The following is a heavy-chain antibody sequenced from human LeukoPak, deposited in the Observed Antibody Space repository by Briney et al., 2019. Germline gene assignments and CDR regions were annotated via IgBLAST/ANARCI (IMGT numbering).Heavy chain of an antibody. V-gene: IGHV4-59*11. CDR2: IFYSGNT. Sequence: SETLSLTCTVSGDSISNHYWSWIRQPPGKGLVWVGYIFYSGNTNYNPSLKSRVTMSVDTSKNQFPLRLSSVTPADTAVYYCARDRGEGIVGTFDYWGQGTLVTVSS. CDR3: ARDRGEGIVGTFDY. CDR1: GDSISNHY. J-gene: IGHJ4*02. D-gene: IGHD1-26*01.